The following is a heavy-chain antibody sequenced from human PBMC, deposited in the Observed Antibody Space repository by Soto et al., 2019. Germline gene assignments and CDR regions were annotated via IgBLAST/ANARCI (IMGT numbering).Heavy chain of an antibody. Sequence: SVTLSLTCAVSGGSISSSHWWGWVRQAPGKGLEWIGEIYHSGSTNYNPSLKSRITMSVDKSKNQFSVNLSSVTAADTAVYYCVRDADETAIVPAPWLVWGRGTMVTVSS. CDR3: VRDADETAIVPAPWLV. D-gene: IGHD2-21*02. V-gene: IGHV4-4*02. J-gene: IGHJ2*01. CDR2: IYHSGST. CDR1: GGSISSSHW.